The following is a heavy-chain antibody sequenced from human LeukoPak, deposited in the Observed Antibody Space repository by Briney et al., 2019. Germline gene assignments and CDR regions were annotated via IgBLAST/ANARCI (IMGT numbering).Heavy chain of an antibody. D-gene: IGHD3-22*01. J-gene: IGHJ4*02. CDR3: ANPTYYYDSSGYFPFDY. V-gene: IGHV3-23*01. Sequence: GSLRLSCAASGFTFSSYAMSWVRQAPGKGLEWVSAISGSGGSTYYADSVKGRFTISRDNSKNTLYLQMNSLRAEDTAVYYCANPTYYYDSSGYFPFDYWGQGTLVTVSS. CDR2: ISGSGGST. CDR1: GFTFSSYA.